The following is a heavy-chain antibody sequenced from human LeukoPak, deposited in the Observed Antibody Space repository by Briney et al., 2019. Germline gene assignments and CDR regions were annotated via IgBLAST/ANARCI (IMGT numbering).Heavy chain of an antibody. CDR3: ARGIEIWYYYGMDV. D-gene: IGHD5-24*01. Sequence: GSLRLSCAASGFTFSSYAMSWIRQPPGKGLEWIGEINHSGSTNYNPSLKSRVTISVDTSKNQFSLKLSSVTAADTAVYYCARGIEIWYYYGMDVWGQGTTVTVSS. J-gene: IGHJ6*02. CDR1: GFTFSSYA. V-gene: IGHV4-34*01. CDR2: INHSGST.